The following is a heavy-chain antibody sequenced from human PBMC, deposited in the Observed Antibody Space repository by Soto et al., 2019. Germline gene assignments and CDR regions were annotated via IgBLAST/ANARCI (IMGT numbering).Heavy chain of an antibody. CDR2: ISSSGSTI. CDR3: ARVMAIRYFDWLLYPVGWFDP. D-gene: IGHD3-9*01. V-gene: IGHV3-11*01. Sequence: GGSLRLSCAASGFTFSDYYMSWIRQAPGKGLEWVSYISSSGSTIYYADSVKGRFTISRDNAKNSLYLQMNSLRAGDTAVYYCARVMAIRYFDWLLYPVGWFDPWGQGTLVTVSS. CDR1: GFTFSDYY. J-gene: IGHJ5*02.